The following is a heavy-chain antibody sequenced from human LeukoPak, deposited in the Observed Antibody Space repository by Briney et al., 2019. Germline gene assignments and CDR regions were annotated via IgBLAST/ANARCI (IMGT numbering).Heavy chain of an antibody. Sequence: PSETLSLTCTVSGGSISSYYWSWIRQPAGKGLEWIGRIYTSGSTNYNASLKSRVSMSVDPSKNQFSLKLSSVTAADTAVFYCPRENSGSYRDFDYWGHGTLVTVSS. CDR2: IYTSGST. CDR1: GGSISSYY. D-gene: IGHD1-26*01. J-gene: IGHJ4*01. V-gene: IGHV4-4*07. CDR3: PRENSGSYRDFDY.